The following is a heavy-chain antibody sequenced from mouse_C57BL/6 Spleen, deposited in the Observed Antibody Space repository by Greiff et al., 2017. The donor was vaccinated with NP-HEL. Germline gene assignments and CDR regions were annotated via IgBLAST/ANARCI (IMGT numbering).Heavy chain of an antibody. CDR2: IWRGGST. CDR3: AKTPMITTKDWYFDV. CDR1: GFSLTSYG. D-gene: IGHD2-4*01. J-gene: IGHJ1*03. V-gene: IGHV2-5*01. Sequence: VKLVESGPGLVQPSQSLSITCTVSGFSLTSYGVHWVRQSPGKGLEWLGVIWRGGSTDYNAAFMSRLSITKDNSKSQVFFKMNSLQADDTAIYYCAKTPMITTKDWYFDVWGTGTTVTVSS.